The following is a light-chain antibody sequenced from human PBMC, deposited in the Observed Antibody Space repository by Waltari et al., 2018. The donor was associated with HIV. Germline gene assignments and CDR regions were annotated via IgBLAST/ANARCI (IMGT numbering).Light chain of an antibody. Sequence: QTVVTQEPSFSVSPGGTFPLTFGLRSGSFPTTNYPIMSRQTPGTSPRSLMYSTNTHSSGVPDRFPGSILGNQAALTITGSQAEDESDYYCIRYLGRGIWVFGGGTKRTVL. J-gene: IGLJ3*02. CDR1: SGSFPTTNY. CDR3: IRYLGRGIWV. V-gene: IGLV8-61*01. CDR2: STN.